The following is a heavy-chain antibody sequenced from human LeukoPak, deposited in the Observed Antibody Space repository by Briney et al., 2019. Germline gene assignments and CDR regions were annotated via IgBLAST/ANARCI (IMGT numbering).Heavy chain of an antibody. J-gene: IGHJ4*02. D-gene: IGHD5-18*01. Sequence: SETLSLTCAVYGGSFSGYYRSWIRQPPGKGLEWIGEINHSGSTNYNPSLKSRVTISVDTSKNQFSLKLSSVTAADTAVYYCARGYPAMVTSFDYWGQGTLVTVSS. V-gene: IGHV4-34*01. CDR1: GGSFSGYY. CDR2: INHSGST. CDR3: ARGYPAMVTSFDY.